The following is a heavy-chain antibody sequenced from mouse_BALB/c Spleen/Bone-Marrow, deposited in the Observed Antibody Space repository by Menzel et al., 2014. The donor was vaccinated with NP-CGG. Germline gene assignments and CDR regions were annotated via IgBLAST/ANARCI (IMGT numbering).Heavy chain of an antibody. CDR1: GYTFTSYW. CDR3: AREGNYYGSIAMDY. V-gene: IGHV1S81*02. CDR2: INPSNGRT. D-gene: IGHD1-1*01. J-gene: IGHJ4*01. Sequence: QVQLQQSGAELVKPGASVKLSRKASGYTFTSYWMHWVKQRPGQGLEWIGEINPSNGRTNDNEKFKSKATLTVDKSSSTAYMQLNSLTSEDSAVYYCAREGNYYGSIAMDYWGQGTSVTVSS.